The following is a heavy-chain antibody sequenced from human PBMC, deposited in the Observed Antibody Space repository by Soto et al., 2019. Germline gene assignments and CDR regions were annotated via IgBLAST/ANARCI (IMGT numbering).Heavy chain of an antibody. V-gene: IGHV1-18*01. CDR1: GYTFTSYG. CDR3: ARDRRGYCSSTSCYKAIDY. Sequence: QVQLVQSGAEVKKPGASVKVSCKASGYTFTSYGISWVRQAPGQGLEWMGWISAYNGKPNYAQKLQGRVTMTTDTSTSTAYMELRSLRSDDTAVYYCARDRRGYCSSTSCYKAIDYWGQGTLVTVSS. J-gene: IGHJ4*02. D-gene: IGHD2-2*01. CDR2: ISAYNGKP.